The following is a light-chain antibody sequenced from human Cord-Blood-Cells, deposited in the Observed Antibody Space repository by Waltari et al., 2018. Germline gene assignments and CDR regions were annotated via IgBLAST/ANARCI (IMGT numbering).Light chain of an antibody. CDR2: GAS. CDR1: QSVSSN. V-gene: IGKV3-15*01. CDR3: QQYNNWPGT. J-gene: IGKJ2*01. Sequence: EIVMTQSPATLSVSPGERATLSCRASQSVSSNLAWYQQKPGQAPRLLIYGASTRATVIPARFSGSGSGTEFTLTISSLQSEDFAVYYCQQYNNWPGTFGQGTKLRSN.